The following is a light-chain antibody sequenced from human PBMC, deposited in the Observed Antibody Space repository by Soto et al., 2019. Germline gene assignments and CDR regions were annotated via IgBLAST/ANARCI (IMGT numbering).Light chain of an antibody. CDR1: STDVGGYNY. J-gene: IGLJ1*01. CDR2: GVI. CDR3: TSYTSSSTLDV. V-gene: IGLV2-14*03. Sequence: QSALTQPASVSGSPGQSITISCTGTSTDVGGYNYVSWYQQHPGKAPKLMIYGVINRPLGVSNRFSGSKSGNTASLAISGLQAEDEADYYCTSYTSSSTLDVFGTGTKLTVL.